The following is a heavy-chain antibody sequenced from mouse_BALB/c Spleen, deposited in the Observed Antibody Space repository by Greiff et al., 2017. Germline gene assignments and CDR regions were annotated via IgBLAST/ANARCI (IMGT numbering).Heavy chain of an antibody. CDR1: GYSFTGYF. CDR2: INPYNGDT. Sequence: EVQLQQSGPELVKPGASVKISCKASGYSFTGYFMNWVMQSHGKSLEWIGRINPYNGDTFYNQKFKGKATLTVDKSSSTAHMELRSLASEDSAVYYCARGPTYYYGTPYYFDYWGQGTTLTVSS. J-gene: IGHJ2*01. D-gene: IGHD1-1*01. CDR3: ARGPTYYYGTPYYFDY. V-gene: IGHV1-20*02.